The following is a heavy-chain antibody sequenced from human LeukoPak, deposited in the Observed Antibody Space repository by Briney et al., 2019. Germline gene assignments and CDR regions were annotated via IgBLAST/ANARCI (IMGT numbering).Heavy chain of an antibody. V-gene: IGHV3-7*01. CDR3: ASQSRYCSGDSCYSFDY. J-gene: IGHJ4*02. Sequence: GGSLRLSCAASGLKFSGYWMSWVRQAPGKGLEWVANIKQDGSDKYYVDSVKSRFTISRDNAKNSLYLQMNSLRAEDTAVYYCASQSRYCSGDSCYSFDYWGQGTLVTVSS. CDR2: IKQDGSDK. D-gene: IGHD2-15*01. CDR1: GLKFSGYW.